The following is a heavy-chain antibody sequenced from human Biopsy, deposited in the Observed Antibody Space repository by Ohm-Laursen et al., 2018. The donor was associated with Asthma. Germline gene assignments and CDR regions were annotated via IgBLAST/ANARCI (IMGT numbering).Heavy chain of an antibody. D-gene: IGHD6-19*01. CDR2: ISYDGSNK. Sequence: RSLRLSCAASGFTFSSYGMHWVRQAPGKGLEWVAVISYDGSNKYYADSVKGRFTISRDNSKNTLYLQMNSLRAEDTAVYYCARESSVAGSSDFGYWGQGTLVTVSS. CDR3: ARESSVAGSSDFGY. J-gene: IGHJ4*02. V-gene: IGHV3-30*03. CDR1: GFTFSSYG.